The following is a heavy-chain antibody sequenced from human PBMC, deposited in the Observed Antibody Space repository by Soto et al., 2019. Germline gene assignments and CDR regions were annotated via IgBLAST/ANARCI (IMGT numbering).Heavy chain of an antibody. V-gene: IGHV4-30-4*01. CDR3: ARGRYCLTGRCFPNWFDS. CDR1: GDSISNLDYF. D-gene: IGHD2-15*01. J-gene: IGHJ5*01. Sequence: SETLSLTCSVSGDSISNLDYFWAWIRQPPGQALEYIGYIYKSATTYYNPSFESRDAISLDTSKSQFSLNVTSVTAADTAVYFCARGRYCLTGRCFPNWFDSWGQGTLVTVSS. CDR2: IYKSATT.